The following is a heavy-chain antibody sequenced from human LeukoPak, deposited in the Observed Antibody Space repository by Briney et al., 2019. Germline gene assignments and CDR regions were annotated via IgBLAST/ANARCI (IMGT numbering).Heavy chain of an antibody. CDR2: IYTSGST. Sequence: PSQTLSLTCTVSGGSISSGSYYWSWIRQPAGKGLEWIGRIYTSGSTNYNPSLKSRVTISVDTSKNQFSLKLSSVTAADTAVYYCARHYHRRLSQQLSPFDYWGQGTLVTVSS. CDR3: ARHYHRRLSQQLSPFDY. V-gene: IGHV4-61*02. D-gene: IGHD6-13*01. J-gene: IGHJ4*02. CDR1: GGSISSGSYY.